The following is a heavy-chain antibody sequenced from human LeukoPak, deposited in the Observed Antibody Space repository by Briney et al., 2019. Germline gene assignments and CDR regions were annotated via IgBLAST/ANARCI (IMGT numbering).Heavy chain of an antibody. V-gene: IGHV1-46*03. D-gene: IGHD3-16*01. CDR3: GRERPRGKGEPFDY. Sequence: ASLKVSCKASGYTFTSYYMHWVRQAPGQGLEWMGIINPSGGSTSYAQKFQGRVTMTRDTSTSKVYWELSSLRSEDTAVYYCGRERPRGKGEPFDYWGQGTLVTVSS. CDR2: INPSGGST. J-gene: IGHJ4*02. CDR1: GYTFTSYY.